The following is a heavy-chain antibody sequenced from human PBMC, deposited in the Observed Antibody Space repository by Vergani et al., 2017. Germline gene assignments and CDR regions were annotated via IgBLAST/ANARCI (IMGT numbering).Heavy chain of an antibody. Sequence: QVQLVESGGGVVQPGGSLRLSCAASGFTFSSYGMHWVRQAPGKGLEWVAFIRYDGSNKYYADSVKGRFTISRDNSKNTLYLQMNSLRAEDTAVYYCARYGRFLEWPGPYYFDYWGQGTLVTVSS. CDR3: ARYGRFLEWPGPYYFDY. CDR2: IRYDGSNK. D-gene: IGHD3-3*01. CDR1: GFTFSSYG. V-gene: IGHV3-30*02. J-gene: IGHJ4*02.